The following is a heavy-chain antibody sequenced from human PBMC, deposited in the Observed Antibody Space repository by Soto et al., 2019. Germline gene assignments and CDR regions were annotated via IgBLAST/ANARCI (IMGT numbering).Heavy chain of an antibody. V-gene: IGHV3-33*01. CDR2: IWYDGTNK. D-gene: IGHD3-10*01. J-gene: IGHJ2*01. Sequence: GGSLRLSCEASGFTFSSHGMHWVRQAPGKGLEWVAVIWYDGTNKYYTDSLKGRFTISRDNSKNTLYLQMNSLTAEDTAVYYCARDKIYGSGRFDLWGRGTLVTVSS. CDR1: GFTFSSHG. CDR3: ARDKIYGSGRFDL.